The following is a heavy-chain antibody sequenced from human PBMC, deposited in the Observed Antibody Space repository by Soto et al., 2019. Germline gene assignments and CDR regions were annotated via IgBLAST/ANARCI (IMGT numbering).Heavy chain of an antibody. V-gene: IGHV3-23*01. J-gene: IGHJ6*02. CDR3: ARGDRGGSGSPASYYYSGLDV. D-gene: IGHD3-10*01. Sequence: DVQLLESGGHLVQPGGALGLTCAASGFTFSSSARSWVSQVPGKWLGWVSSVSAGGDMTYYSDSVKGRFTLSRDNSNNALFLQMNSLRIADTALYYCARGDRGGSGSPASYYYSGLDVWGQGTTVPVS. CDR1: GFTFSSSA. CDR2: VSAGGDMT.